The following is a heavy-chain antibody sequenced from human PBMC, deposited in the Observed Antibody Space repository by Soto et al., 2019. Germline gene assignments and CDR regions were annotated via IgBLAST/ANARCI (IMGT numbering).Heavy chain of an antibody. J-gene: IGHJ1*01. CDR3: ARDSGYSYDPNQY. CDR1: GFSFSRHS. CDR2: ISTRSESI. V-gene: IGHV3-48*02. D-gene: IGHD5-18*01. Sequence: GGSLRLSCAASGFSFSRHSMNWIRQAPGKGLEWVSSISTRSESIYHADSVKGRFTISRDNAKNTLYLQMNSLRDEDTAVYYCARDSGYSYDPNQYCGPGTLVPVSS.